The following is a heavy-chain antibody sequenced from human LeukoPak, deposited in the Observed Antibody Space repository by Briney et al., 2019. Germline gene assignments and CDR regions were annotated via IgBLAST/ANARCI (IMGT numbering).Heavy chain of an antibody. CDR1: GGSFSGYY. CDR3: ARGQSTYYYGSGSYYNVRFDP. J-gene: IGHJ5*02. D-gene: IGHD3-10*01. Sequence: SETLSLTRAVYGGSFSGYYWSWIRQPPGKGLEWIGEINHSGSTNYNPSLKSRVTISVDTSKNQFSLKLSSVTAADTAVYYCARGQSTYYYGSGSYYNVRFDPWGQGTLVTVSS. CDR2: INHSGST. V-gene: IGHV4-34*01.